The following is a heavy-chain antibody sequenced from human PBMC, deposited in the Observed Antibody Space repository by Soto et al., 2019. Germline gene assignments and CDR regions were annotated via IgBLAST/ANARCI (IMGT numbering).Heavy chain of an antibody. D-gene: IGHD3-16*01. CDR2: ITNDGNNE. Sequence: QLVESGGGVVQPGRSLRLSCAASGFVFSDYGMHWVRQAPGKGLEWVALITNDGNNEFYRESVKGRFSNSRGRSTNTVALRMNSLRPEDTGVYYCAKEGPGGGRNLYYGMDVWGQGTTVTVSS. CDR3: AKEGPGGGRNLYYGMDV. J-gene: IGHJ6*02. CDR1: GFVFSDYG. V-gene: IGHV3-30*18.